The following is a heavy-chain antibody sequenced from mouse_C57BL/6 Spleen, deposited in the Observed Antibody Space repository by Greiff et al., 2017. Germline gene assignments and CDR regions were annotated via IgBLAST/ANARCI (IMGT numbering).Heavy chain of an antibody. CDR2: IYPGDGDT. D-gene: IGHD2-1*01. Sequence: LQQSGASVKISCKASGYAFSSYWMNWVKQRPGKGLEWIGQIYPGDGDTNYNGKFKGKATLTADKSSSTAYMQLSSMTSEDSAVYFCARGRDGNYVTLHYFDYWGQGTTLTVSS. V-gene: IGHV1-80*01. CDR1: GYAFSSYW. J-gene: IGHJ2*01. CDR3: ARGRDGNYVTLHYFDY.